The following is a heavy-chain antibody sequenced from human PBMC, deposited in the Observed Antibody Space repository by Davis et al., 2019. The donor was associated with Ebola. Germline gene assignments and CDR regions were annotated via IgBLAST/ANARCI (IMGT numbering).Heavy chain of an antibody. CDR1: TFSVEDVW. CDR3: TTDRGIAIRPLFDS. J-gene: IGHJ4*02. D-gene: IGHD6-13*01. CDR2: IKSRRDGRTT. Sequence: GESLKISCTASTFSVEDVWVGWVRQAPGMGLEWVARIKSRRDGRTTDYAAPVRGRVFISRDESRNTVYLQMNSLRIEDTAVYFCTTDRGIAIRPLFDSWGQGTLVTVSA. V-gene: IGHV3-15*01.